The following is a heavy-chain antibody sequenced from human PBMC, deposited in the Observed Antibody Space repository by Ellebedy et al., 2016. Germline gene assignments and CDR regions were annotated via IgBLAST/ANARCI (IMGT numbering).Heavy chain of an antibody. V-gene: IGHV3-66*01. CDR2: IYSGGST. CDR3: AKGNAIPGPEPLDF. CDR1: GFTVSTSY. J-gene: IGHJ4*02. D-gene: IGHD1-14*01. Sequence: GGSLRLSCAASGFTVSTSYVSWVRQAPGKGLEWVSVIYSGGSTYYADSVKGRFTISRDNSKNTLYLQMNSLTVEDTAVYYCAKGNAIPGPEPLDFWGQGTLVTVSS.